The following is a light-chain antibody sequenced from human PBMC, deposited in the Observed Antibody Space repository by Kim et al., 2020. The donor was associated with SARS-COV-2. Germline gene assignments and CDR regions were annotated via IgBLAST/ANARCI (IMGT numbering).Light chain of an antibody. V-gene: IGKV1-17*01. CDR2: GAS. J-gene: IGKJ5*01. Sequence: DIQMTQSPSSLSASVGDRVTITCQASQDIRNYLGWYQQNPGKAPKRLIYGASSLQSGVPSRFSGSGSGTEFTLTITSVQPEDVATYCRLQHSMYLITFGQGTRLEIK. CDR1: QDIRNY. CDR3: LQHSMYLIT.